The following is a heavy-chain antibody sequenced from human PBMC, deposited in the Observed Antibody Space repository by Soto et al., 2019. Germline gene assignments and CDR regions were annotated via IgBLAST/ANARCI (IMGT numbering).Heavy chain of an antibody. CDR1: APTLTNFC. J-gene: IGHJ4*02. CDR3: VKGRYFDWAAY. V-gene: IGHV3-74*01. CDR2: INSDESTT. Sequence: AESLTPSCLPSAPTLTNFCTHWVRQAPGKGLGWGSRINSDESTTNYADSVKGRFTISRDNAKNTLYLQMSSLRAEDTAVYYCVKGRYFDWAAYWGQGT. D-gene: IGHD3-9*01.